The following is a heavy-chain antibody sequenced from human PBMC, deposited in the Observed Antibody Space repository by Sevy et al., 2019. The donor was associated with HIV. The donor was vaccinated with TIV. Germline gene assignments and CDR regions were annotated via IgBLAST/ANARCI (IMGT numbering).Heavy chain of an antibody. CDR1: RFTFKTYW. V-gene: IGHV3-7*01. D-gene: IGHD1-26*01. J-gene: IGHJ4*01. CDR3: ARDSPGYGGYSY. Sequence: GGSLRLSCAASRFTFKTYWMSWVRQAPGKGLEWVGNIKEDGSAKDYADSVRGRFTISRDIAKNALYLQMSSLRVEDTAVYYCARDSPGYGGYSYWGQGTLVTVSS. CDR2: IKEDGSAK.